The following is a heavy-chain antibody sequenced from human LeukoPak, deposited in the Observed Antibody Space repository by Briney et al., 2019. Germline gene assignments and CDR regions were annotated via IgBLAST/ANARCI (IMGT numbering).Heavy chain of an antibody. D-gene: IGHD3-16*02. CDR2: ISSSSSTI. V-gene: IGHV3-48*01. CDR1: GGTFSIYS. CDR3: PRDPPGGRDYVWGSYRPFDY. Sequence: GGSLRLSCGASGGTFSIYSMNWVRKPPGKGLEWVAYISSSSSTIYYADSVKGRFTISRHYPKNSLYLQMNTMRAEATAVYYCPRDPPGGRDYVWGSYRPFDYWGQGTLVTVSS. J-gene: IGHJ4*02.